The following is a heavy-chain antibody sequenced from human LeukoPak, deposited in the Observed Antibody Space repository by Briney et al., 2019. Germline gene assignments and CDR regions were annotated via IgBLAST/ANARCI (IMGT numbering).Heavy chain of an antibody. CDR1: GFTVSSNY. CDR3: ANSVLGCSSTSCPAYFDY. Sequence: GGSLRLSCAASGFTVSSNYMSWVRQAPGKGLEWVSAISGSGGSTYYADSVKGRFTISRDNSKNTLYLQMNSLRAEDTAVYYCANSVLGCSSTSCPAYFDYWGQGTLVTVSS. V-gene: IGHV3-23*01. D-gene: IGHD2-2*01. J-gene: IGHJ4*02. CDR2: ISGSGGST.